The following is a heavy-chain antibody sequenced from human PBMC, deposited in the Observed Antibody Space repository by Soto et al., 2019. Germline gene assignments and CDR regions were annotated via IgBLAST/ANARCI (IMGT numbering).Heavy chain of an antibody. D-gene: IGHD3-3*01. Sequence: GASVKVSCKASGYTFTSYDINWVRQATGQGLEGMGWMNPNSGNTGYAQKFQGRVTMTRNTSISTAYMELSSLRSEDTAVYYCARGAYDDFWSGVGPKDYYYGMDVWGQGTTVTVSS. J-gene: IGHJ6*02. V-gene: IGHV1-8*01. CDR1: GYTFTSYD. CDR2: MNPNSGNT. CDR3: ARGAYDDFWSGVGPKDYYYGMDV.